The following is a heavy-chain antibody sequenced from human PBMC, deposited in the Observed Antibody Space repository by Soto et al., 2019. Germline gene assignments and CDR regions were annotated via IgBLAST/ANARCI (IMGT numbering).Heavy chain of an antibody. D-gene: IGHD6-13*01. CDR3: AHRIAEPGRNLDY. J-gene: IGHJ4*02. CDR2: IYWNDEA. CDR1: GFSLSTDAVG. V-gene: IGHV2-5*01. Sequence: QITLKESGPTLVRPTQTLTLTCTVSGFSLSTDAVGVAWIRQPPGKALEGLALIYWNDEARYKSSLNNRLTITKDTSKSQVFLIMTDMAPTDTCPYFCAHRIAEPGRNLDYCGQRNLVTVSS.